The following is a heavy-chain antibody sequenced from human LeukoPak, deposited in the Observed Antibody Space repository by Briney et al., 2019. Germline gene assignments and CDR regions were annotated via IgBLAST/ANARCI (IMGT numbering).Heavy chain of an antibody. J-gene: IGHJ5*02. Sequence: SETLSLTCTVSGYSISSCGYYWSWIPPHPGNGLEWIVYMYFSGSAYYNPSLKSRVTMSEDTSKNQFSLKLGSVTAADTAVYYCARGSDYYGSGREDWFDPWGHGTLVTVSS. CDR1: GYSISSCGYY. V-gene: IGHV4-31*03. CDR3: ARGSDYYGSGREDWFDP. CDR2: MYFSGSA. D-gene: IGHD3-10*01.